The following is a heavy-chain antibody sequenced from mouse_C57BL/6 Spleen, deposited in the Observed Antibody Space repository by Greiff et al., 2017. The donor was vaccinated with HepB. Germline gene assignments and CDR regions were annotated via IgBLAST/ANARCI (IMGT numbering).Heavy chain of an antibody. J-gene: IGHJ3*01. CDR1: GYTFTDYN. V-gene: IGHV1-18*01. Sequence: EVKLMESGPELVKPGASVKIPCKASGYTFTDYNMDWVKQSHGKSLEWIGDINPNNGGTIYNQKFKGKATLTVDKSSSTAYMELRSLTSEDTAVYYCARRRGSSPFAYWGQGTLVTVSA. D-gene: IGHD1-1*01. CDR2: INPNNGGT. CDR3: ARRRGSSPFAY.